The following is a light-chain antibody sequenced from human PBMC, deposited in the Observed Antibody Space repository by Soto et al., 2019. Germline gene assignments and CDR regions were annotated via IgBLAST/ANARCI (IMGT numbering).Light chain of an antibody. CDR1: QTTNNY. Sequence: DIQMNQSPSSLSASVGDTVTITCRASQTTNNYLNWYQLKPGKALKLLIYAASTLQSGVPSRFSGSGSATDFTPSINSLPPEDFATYYGQQSYNLPRTFGGGTKGEIK. V-gene: IGKV1-39*01. CDR2: AAS. CDR3: QQSYNLPRT. J-gene: IGKJ4*01.